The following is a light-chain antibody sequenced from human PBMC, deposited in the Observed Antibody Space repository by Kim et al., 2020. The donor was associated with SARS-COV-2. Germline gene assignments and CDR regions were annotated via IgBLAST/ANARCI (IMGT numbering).Light chain of an antibody. CDR2: ATS. J-gene: IGKJ4*01. V-gene: IGKV3-20*01. CDR1: QSVGSDY. Sequence: LCPGERATLSCRASQSVGSDYLAWYQQKPGQAPRFLIYATSTRVTGIPDRFSGSGSGTDFTLTISRLESEDFAVYYCQQYGSSPTFGGGTKVDIK. CDR3: QQYGSSPT.